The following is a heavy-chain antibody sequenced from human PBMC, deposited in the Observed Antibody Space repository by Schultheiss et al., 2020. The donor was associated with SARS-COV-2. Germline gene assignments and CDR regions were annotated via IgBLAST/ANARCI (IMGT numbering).Heavy chain of an antibody. V-gene: IGHV5-51*01. D-gene: IGHD6-19*01. Sequence: GESLKISCTGSGYSFTSYWIGWVRQIPGKGLEWMGIIYPGDSDTRYSPSFQGQVTISADKSISTAYLQWSSLKASDTAMYYCARYSSGWYGTTYYYYMDVWGKGTTVTVSS. CDR1: GYSFTSYW. CDR2: IYPGDSDT. CDR3: ARYSSGWYGTTYYYYMDV. J-gene: IGHJ6*03.